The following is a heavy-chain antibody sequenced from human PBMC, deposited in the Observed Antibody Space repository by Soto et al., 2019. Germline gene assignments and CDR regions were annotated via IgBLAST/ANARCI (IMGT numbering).Heavy chain of an antibody. CDR3: ARRSSRGYSGYEDFDY. CDR2: IIPILGIA. V-gene: IGHV1-69*02. CDR1: GGTFSSYT. Sequence: GASVKVSCKASGGTFSSYTISWVRQAPGQGLEWMGRIIPILGIANYAQKFQGRVTITADKSTSTAYMELSSLRSEDTAVYYCARRSSRGYSGYEDFDYWGQGTLVTVSS. J-gene: IGHJ4*02. D-gene: IGHD5-12*01.